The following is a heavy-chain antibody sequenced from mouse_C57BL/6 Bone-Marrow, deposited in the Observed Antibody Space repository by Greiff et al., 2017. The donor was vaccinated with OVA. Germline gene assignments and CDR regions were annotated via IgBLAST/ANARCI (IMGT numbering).Heavy chain of an antibody. CDR2: IDPSDSYT. CDR3: ARGYYDDGDY. J-gene: IGHJ2*01. CDR1: GYTFTSYW. V-gene: IGHV1-69*01. D-gene: IGHD1-1*01. Sequence: QVQLKQPGAELVMPGASVKLSCKASGYTFTSYWMHWVKQRPGQGLEWIGEIDPSDSYTNYNQKFKGKSTLTVDKSSSTAYMQLSSLTSEDSAVYYCARGYYDDGDYWGQGTTLTVSS.